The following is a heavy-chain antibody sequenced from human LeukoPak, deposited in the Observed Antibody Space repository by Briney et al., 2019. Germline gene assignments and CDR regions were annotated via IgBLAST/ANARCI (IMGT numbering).Heavy chain of an antibody. J-gene: IGHJ4*02. Sequence: PGGSLRLSCAASGFTFSSYAISWVRQAPGKGLEWVSGISASVGSTYYADSAKGRFTISRDNSKNTLYVQMNSLRAEDTAVHYCAKVWDYYDVSGPFDYWGQGTLVTVSS. CDR3: AKVWDYYDVSGPFDY. CDR2: ISASVGST. CDR1: GFTFSSYA. D-gene: IGHD3-22*01. V-gene: IGHV3-23*01.